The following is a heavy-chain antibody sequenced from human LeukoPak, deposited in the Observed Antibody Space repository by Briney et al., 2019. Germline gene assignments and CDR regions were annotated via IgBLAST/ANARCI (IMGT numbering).Heavy chain of an antibody. Sequence: PAGRSLRLSCAASGFTFDDYAMHWVRQAPGKGLEWVSGISWNSGSIGYADSVKGRFTISRDNAKNSLYLQMNSLRAEDTALYYCAKDSGCSSTSCYSYYYYGMDVWGQGTTVTVSS. CDR1: GFTFDDYA. D-gene: IGHD2-2*02. CDR2: ISWNSGSI. V-gene: IGHV3-9*01. CDR3: AKDSGCSSTSCYSYYYYGMDV. J-gene: IGHJ6*02.